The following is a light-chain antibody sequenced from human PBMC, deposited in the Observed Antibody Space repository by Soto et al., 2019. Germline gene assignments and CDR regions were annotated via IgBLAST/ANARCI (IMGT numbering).Light chain of an antibody. V-gene: IGKV4-1*01. CDR2: WAS. Sequence: DIVMTQSPDSLAVSLGERATINCKSSQSVLYSSNNKKYLAWYQQKPGQPPKLLIYWASTRESGVPDRFSGSGSVTDFTLTISSLQAEDVAVYYCQKYYSTPWTFGQGTKVEIK. CDR3: QKYYSTPWT. CDR1: QSVLYSSNNKKY. J-gene: IGKJ1*01.